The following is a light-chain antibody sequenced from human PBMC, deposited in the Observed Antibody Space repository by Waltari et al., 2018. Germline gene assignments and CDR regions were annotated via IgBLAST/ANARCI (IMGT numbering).Light chain of an antibody. CDR3: HQHYTTPWT. CDR2: WAS. Sequence: DIVMTQSPDSLAVSLGERATINCKSSQSVLYTDNNKNYLTWYQQKPVQSPQLLIYWASTRESGVPDRFIGSGSGTDLTLTISSLQAEDVAVYYCHQHYTTPWTFGQGTQVEL. J-gene: IGKJ1*01. CDR1: QSVLYTDNNKNY. V-gene: IGKV4-1*01.